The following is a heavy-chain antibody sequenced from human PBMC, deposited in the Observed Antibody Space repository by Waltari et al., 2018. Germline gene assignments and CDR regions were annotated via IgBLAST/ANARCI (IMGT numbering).Heavy chain of an antibody. CDR1: GGSFRGYY. J-gene: IGHJ5*02. CDR3: ARGPVIAAAGKGGWFDP. V-gene: IGHV4-34*01. D-gene: IGHD6-13*01. Sequence: QVQLQQWGAGLLKPSETLSLTCAVYGGSFRGYYWSGIRQPPGKGLEWIGEINHSGSTNYNPSLKSRVTISVETSKNQFSLKLSSVTAADTAVYYCARGPVIAAAGKGGWFDPWGQGTLVTVSS. CDR2: INHSGST.